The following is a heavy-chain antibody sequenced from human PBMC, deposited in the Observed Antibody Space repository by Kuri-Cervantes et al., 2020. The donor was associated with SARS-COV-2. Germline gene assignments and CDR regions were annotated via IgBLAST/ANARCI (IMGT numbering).Heavy chain of an antibody. CDR3: ARLLPIVATTNYFDY. CDR1: GFTFSSYS. CDR2: ISSSSSTI. D-gene: IGHD5-12*01. Sequence: GESLKISCAASGFTFSSYSMNWVRQAPGKGLEWVSYISSSSSTIYYADSVKGRFTISRDNAKNSLYLQMNGLRAEDTAVYYCARLLPIVATTNYFDYWGQGTLVTVSS. V-gene: IGHV3-48*01. J-gene: IGHJ4*02.